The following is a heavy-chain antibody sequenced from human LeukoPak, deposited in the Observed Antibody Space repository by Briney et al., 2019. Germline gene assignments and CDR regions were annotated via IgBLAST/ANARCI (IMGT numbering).Heavy chain of an antibody. V-gene: IGHV3-23*01. CDR1: GFTFSSYA. CDR3: AAPLYSSSWRDAFDI. J-gene: IGHJ3*02. CDR2: ISGSGGST. Sequence: PGGSLRLSCAASGFTFSSYAMSWVRQAPGKGLEWVSAISGSGGSTYYADSVKGRFTISRDNSKNTLYLQMNSLRAEDTAVYYCAAPLYSSSWRDAFDIWGQGTMVTVSS. D-gene: IGHD6-13*01.